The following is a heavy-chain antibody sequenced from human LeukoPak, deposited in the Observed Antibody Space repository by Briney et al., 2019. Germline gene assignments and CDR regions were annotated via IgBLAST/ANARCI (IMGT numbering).Heavy chain of an antibody. Sequence: GDSLKISCKGSGFTLTNYWIGWVRQMPGKGLEWMGIIYPGDSDTRYSPSFQGQVTISADKSLSTAYLQWSSLKTSDTAMYYCARQPTTVTPIDFWGQGTLVTVSS. J-gene: IGHJ4*02. CDR1: GFTLTNYW. V-gene: IGHV5-51*01. D-gene: IGHD4-17*01. CDR2: IYPGDSDT. CDR3: ARQPTTVTPIDF.